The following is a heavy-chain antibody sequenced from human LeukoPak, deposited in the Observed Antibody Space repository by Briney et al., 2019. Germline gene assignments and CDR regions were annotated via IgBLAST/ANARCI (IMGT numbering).Heavy chain of an antibody. CDR1: GFTFSNYG. Sequence: GTLRLSCAASGFTFSNYGMNWIRQPPGKGLEWIGEFNHSGSTNYNPSLKSRVTISVDTSKNQFSLKLTSVTAADTAVYYCARVRLPPYYYYYYYMDVWGKGTTVTVSS. CDR3: ARVRLPPYYYYYYYMDV. V-gene: IGHV4-34*01. CDR2: FNHSGST. J-gene: IGHJ6*03. D-gene: IGHD5-18*01.